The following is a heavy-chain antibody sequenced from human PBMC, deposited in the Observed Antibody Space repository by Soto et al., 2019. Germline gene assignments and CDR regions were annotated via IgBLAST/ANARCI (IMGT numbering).Heavy chain of an antibody. J-gene: IGHJ3*01. CDR3: AKDGVLRYFDWSS. V-gene: IGHV3-23*01. D-gene: IGHD3-9*01. CDR2: ISGSGGST. Sequence: GALLLPCSASGFTFSSYAMSWVRQAPGKGLEWVSAISGSGGSTYYADSVKGRFTISRDNSKNTLYLQMNSLRAEDTAVYYCAKDGVLRYFDWSSWGQGTMVTV. CDR1: GFTFSSYA.